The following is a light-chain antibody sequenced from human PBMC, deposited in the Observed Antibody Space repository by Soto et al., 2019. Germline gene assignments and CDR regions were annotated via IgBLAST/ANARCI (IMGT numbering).Light chain of an antibody. Sequence: EIVLTQSPATLYLSPGDRATLSCRASQSVSSYLAWYQQKPGQAPRLLIYDASNRATGIPARFSGSGSGTDFTLTISSLEPEDFAVYYCQQRSNWPFLTFGGGTKVEIK. CDR2: DAS. V-gene: IGKV3-11*01. CDR1: QSVSSY. CDR3: QQRSNWPFLT. J-gene: IGKJ4*01.